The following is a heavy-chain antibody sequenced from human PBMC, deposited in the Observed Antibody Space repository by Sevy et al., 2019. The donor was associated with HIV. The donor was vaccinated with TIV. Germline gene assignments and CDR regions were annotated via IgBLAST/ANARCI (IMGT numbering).Heavy chain of an antibody. CDR1: GYSISSGYY. CDR2: IYHSGST. CDR3: EGPMTALNYDFWSGYYSPYGMDV. J-gene: IGHJ6*02. D-gene: IGHD3-3*01. V-gene: IGHV4-38-2*01. Sequence: SETLSLTCAVSGYSISSGYYWGWIRQPPGKGLGWIGSIYHSGSTYYNPSLKSRVTISVDTSKNQFSLKLSSVTAADTAVYYCEGPMTALNYDFWSGYYSPYGMDVWGQGTTVTVSS.